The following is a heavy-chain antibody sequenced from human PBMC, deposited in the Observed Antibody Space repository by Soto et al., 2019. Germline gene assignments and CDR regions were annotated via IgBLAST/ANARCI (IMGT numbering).Heavy chain of an antibody. CDR1: GGSFSGYY. Sequence: SGTLSLTCAVYGGSFSGYYWSWIRQPPGKGLEWIGEINHSGSTNYNPSLKSRVTISVDTSKNQFSLKLSSVTAADTAVYYCASETIFIAVAGTYWGQGTLVTVS. CDR3: ASETIFIAVAGTY. V-gene: IGHV4-34*01. CDR2: INHSGST. D-gene: IGHD6-19*01. J-gene: IGHJ4*02.